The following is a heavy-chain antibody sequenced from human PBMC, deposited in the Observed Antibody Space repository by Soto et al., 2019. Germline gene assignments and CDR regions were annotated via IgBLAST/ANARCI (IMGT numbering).Heavy chain of an antibody. V-gene: IGHV1-69*01. CDR3: ASRRKAVHSSSWGGWFDP. Sequence: QVQLVQSGAEVKKPGSSVKVSCKASGGTFSSYAISWVRQAPGQGLEWMGGIIPIFGTANYAQKFQGRVTITADESTSTAYMELSSLRSEDTAVYYCASRRKAVHSSSWGGWFDPWGQGTLVTVSS. J-gene: IGHJ5*02. CDR2: IIPIFGTA. D-gene: IGHD6-13*01. CDR1: GGTFSSYA.